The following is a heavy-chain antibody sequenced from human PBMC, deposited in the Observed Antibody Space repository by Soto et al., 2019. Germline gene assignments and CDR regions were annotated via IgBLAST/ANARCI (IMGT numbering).Heavy chain of an antibody. CDR3: ARVQGRYCSGGSCSSYYYYYGMDV. J-gene: IGHJ6*02. CDR1: GGTFSGYD. V-gene: IGHV4-34*01. Sequence: PSETLSLTCAVYGGTFSGYDWSWIRQPPGKGLEWIGEINHSGSTNYNPSLKSRVTISVDTSKNQFSLKLSSVTAADTAVYYCARVQGRYCSGGSCSSYYYYYGMDVWGQGTTVTVSS. CDR2: INHSGST. D-gene: IGHD2-15*01.